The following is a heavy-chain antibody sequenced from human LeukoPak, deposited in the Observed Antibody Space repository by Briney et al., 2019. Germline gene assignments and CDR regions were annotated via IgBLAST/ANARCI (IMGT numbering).Heavy chain of an antibody. CDR1: GFTFDDYG. Sequence: GGSLRLSCAASGFTFDDYGMSWVRQAPGKGLEWVSGINWNGGSTGYADSVKGRFTISRDNAKNSLYLQMNSLRAEDTALYYCARGGSRNTAMVRNYMDVWGKGTTVTVPS. D-gene: IGHD5-18*01. V-gene: IGHV3-20*04. CDR3: ARGGSRNTAMVRNYMDV. J-gene: IGHJ6*03. CDR2: INWNGGST.